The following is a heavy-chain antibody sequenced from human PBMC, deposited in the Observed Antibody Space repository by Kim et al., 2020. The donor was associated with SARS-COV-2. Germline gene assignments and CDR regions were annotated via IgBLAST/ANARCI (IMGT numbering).Heavy chain of an antibody. V-gene: IGHV1-46*01. CDR3: VRVRYQMGFDT. Sequence: ASVKVSCKASGYTFTDYDIHWLRQAPGQGLEWIGTINPNGGATIYAQNFQGRVTMTRDTSTGTVYMELSSLRSDDTAVYYCVRVRYQMGFDTWGQGSLVIVSS. CDR2: INPNGGAT. D-gene: IGHD2-15*01. J-gene: IGHJ5*02. CDR1: GYTFTDYD.